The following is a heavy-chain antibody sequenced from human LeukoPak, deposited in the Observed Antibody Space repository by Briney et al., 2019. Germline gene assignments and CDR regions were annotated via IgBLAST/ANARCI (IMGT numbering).Heavy chain of an antibody. Sequence: GGSLRLSCAASGFTFSDYYMSWIRQAPGKGLEWVSYISSSGSTIYYADSVKGRFTISRDNAKNSLYLQMNSLRAEDTAVYYCARGGYDLLTGYSRDAFDVWGQGTMVTVSS. J-gene: IGHJ3*01. V-gene: IGHV3-11*01. CDR2: ISSSGSTI. D-gene: IGHD3-9*01. CDR3: ARGGYDLLTGYSRDAFDV. CDR1: GFTFSDYY.